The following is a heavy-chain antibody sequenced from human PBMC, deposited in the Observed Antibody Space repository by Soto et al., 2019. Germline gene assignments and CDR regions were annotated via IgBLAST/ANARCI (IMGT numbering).Heavy chain of an antibody. Sequence: GGSLRLSCAASGFTFSNAWMSWVRQAPGKGLEWVGRIKSKTDGGTTDYAAPVKGRFTILRDDSKNTLYLQMNSLKTEDTAVYYCTTDGLWLWFGKLLSPRYGMDVWGKGTTVTVSS. V-gene: IGHV3-15*01. J-gene: IGHJ6*04. CDR1: GFTFSNAW. D-gene: IGHD3-10*01. CDR2: IKSKTDGGTT. CDR3: TTDGLWLWFGKLLSPRYGMDV.